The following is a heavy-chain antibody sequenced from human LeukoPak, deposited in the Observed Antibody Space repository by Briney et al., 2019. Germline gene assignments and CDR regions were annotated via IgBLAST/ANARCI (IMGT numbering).Heavy chain of an antibody. D-gene: IGHD5-18*01. V-gene: IGHV3-20*04. CDR2: INWNGGST. CDR3: ARVYSYGLKCAFDI. CDR1: GFTFDDYG. Sequence: PGGSLRLSCAASGFTFDDYGMSWVRQAPGKGLEWVSGINWNGGSTGYADSVKGRFTISRDNAKNSLYLQMNSLRAEDTALYYCARVYSYGLKCAFDIWGQGTMVTVSS. J-gene: IGHJ3*02.